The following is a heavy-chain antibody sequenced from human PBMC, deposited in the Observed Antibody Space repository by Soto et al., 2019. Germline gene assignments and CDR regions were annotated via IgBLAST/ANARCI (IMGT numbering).Heavy chain of an antibody. Sequence: SVKVSCKASGGTFSSYAISWARQAPGQGLEWMGGIIPIFGTANYAQKFQGRVTITADKSTSTAYMELSSLRSEDTAVYYCARDEAHYDFWSGYYSGCCYYYGMDVWGQGTTVTVSS. V-gene: IGHV1-69*06. CDR2: IIPIFGTA. J-gene: IGHJ6*02. CDR1: GGTFSSYA. D-gene: IGHD3-3*01. CDR3: ARDEAHYDFWSGYYSGCCYYYGMDV.